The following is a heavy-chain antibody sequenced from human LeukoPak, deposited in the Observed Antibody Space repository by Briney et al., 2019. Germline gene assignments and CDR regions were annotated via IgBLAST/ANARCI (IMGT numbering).Heavy chain of an antibody. J-gene: IGHJ4*03. Sequence: SETLSLTCTVSGASINNYYWSWVRQPPLKGLEWIGYIYSTGDTSYNPSLESRVSISMDTSKNHFFLEITSVTAADTAVYYCARGSRVYDRSGFHTWHDYWGDGTLVTVSS. D-gene: IGHD3-22*01. CDR3: ARGSRVYDRSGFHTWHDY. CDR2: IYSTGDT. CDR1: GASINNYY. V-gene: IGHV4-59*01.